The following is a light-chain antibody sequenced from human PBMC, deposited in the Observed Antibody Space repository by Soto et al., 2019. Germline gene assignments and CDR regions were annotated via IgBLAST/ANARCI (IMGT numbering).Light chain of an antibody. Sequence: ETVLTQSPDTLSLSPGERATLSCRASQSVSSSYLAWYQQKPGQAPRLLIYDASSRAAGVPDRFSGSVSGTEFTLTITRLEPEDFAVYYCQQYGRSPPSWTFGQGTKVEIK. J-gene: IGKJ1*01. V-gene: IGKV3-20*01. CDR1: QSVSSSY. CDR3: QQYGRSPPSWT. CDR2: DAS.